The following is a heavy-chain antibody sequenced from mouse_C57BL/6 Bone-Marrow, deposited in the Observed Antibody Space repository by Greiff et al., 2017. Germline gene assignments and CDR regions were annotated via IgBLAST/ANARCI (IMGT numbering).Heavy chain of an antibody. Sequence: QVQLQQSGAELARPGASVTLSCKASGYTFTSYGISWVKQRPGQGLEWIGEIYPRSGNTYYNEKFKGKATLTADKSSSTAYMELRSLTSEDSAVYFCARRGLRRGAWFAYWGQGTLVTVSA. CDR3: ARRGLRRGAWFAY. J-gene: IGHJ3*01. CDR2: IYPRSGNT. V-gene: IGHV1-81*01. CDR1: GYTFTSYG. D-gene: IGHD2-4*01.